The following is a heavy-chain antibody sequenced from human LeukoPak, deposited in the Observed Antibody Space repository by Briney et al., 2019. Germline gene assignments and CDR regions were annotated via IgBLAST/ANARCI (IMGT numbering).Heavy chain of an antibody. D-gene: IGHD3-3*01. CDR1: SGFISNYY. Sequence: SSETLSLTCSVSSGFISNYYWSWIRQPAGKGLEWIGRISTSGNTNYSPSLKSRVTMSVDTSKNQFFLNLRYVTAADTAVYYCARDSRYYDFWSGYLDYWGQGALVTVSS. V-gene: IGHV4-4*07. J-gene: IGHJ4*02. CDR2: ISTSGNT. CDR3: ARDSRYYDFWSGYLDY.